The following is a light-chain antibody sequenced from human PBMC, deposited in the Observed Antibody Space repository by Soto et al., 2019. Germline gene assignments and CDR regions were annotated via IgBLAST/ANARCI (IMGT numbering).Light chain of an antibody. Sequence: DIPMTQSPSSLSAPVGDRVTISCRASQTIGTSLNWFQQKPGEAPKLLIYGASSLQSGVPSRFTGSRSGTDFTLTISSLQPEDFATYYCQQTYSVPLSVGGGTKVEIK. J-gene: IGKJ4*01. CDR2: GAS. CDR1: QTIGTS. CDR3: QQTYSVPLS. V-gene: IGKV1-39*01.